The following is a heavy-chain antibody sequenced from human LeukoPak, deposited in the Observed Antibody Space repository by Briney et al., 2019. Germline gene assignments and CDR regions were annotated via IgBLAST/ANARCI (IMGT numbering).Heavy chain of an antibody. V-gene: IGHV3-7*01. CDR1: GFAFDDFA. CDR3: AREGSGYFDY. Sequence: PGGSLRLSCTTSGFAFDDFAMSWVRQAPGKGLEWVANIKEDGSEKYYVDSVKGRFTISRDNAKNSVYLQMNSLRAEDTAVYYCAREGSGYFDYWGQGHLVTVSS. CDR2: IKEDGSEK. J-gene: IGHJ4*02. D-gene: IGHD3-10*01.